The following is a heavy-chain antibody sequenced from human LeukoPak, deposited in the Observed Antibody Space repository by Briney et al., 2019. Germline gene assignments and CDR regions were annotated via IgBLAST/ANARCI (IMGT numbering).Heavy chain of an antibody. CDR1: GFTFTSCA. D-gene: IGHD5-24*01. CDR2: ISGSGGRT. V-gene: IGHV3-23*01. Sequence: GGSLRLSCAASGFTFTSCAMTWVRQAPGKGLEWLSAISGSGGRTYYADSVKGRFTISRDKSKNTLYLQMNSLRAEDTAVYYCARDGGDDYYNSDAFDIWGQGTMVTVFS. CDR3: ARDGGDDYYNSDAFDI. J-gene: IGHJ3*02.